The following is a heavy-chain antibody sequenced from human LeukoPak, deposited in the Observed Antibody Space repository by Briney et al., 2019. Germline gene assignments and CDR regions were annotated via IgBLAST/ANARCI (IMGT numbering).Heavy chain of an antibody. CDR3: TRSVRNGHIDY. D-gene: IGHD2-21*01. CDR1: GYTFTSYD. CDR2: MNPNSGNT. J-gene: IGHJ4*02. V-gene: IGHV1-8*01. Sequence: ASVKVSCKASGYTFTSYDINWVRQATGQRLEWMGWMNPNSGNTGYAQKFQGRVTMTRSTSISTAYMELSSLRFEDTAVYYCTRSVRNGHIDYWGQGTLVTVSS.